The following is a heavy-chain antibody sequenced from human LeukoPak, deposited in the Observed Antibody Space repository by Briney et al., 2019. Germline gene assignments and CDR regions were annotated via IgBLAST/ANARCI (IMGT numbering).Heavy chain of an antibody. Sequence: PGGSLRLSCAASGFIFSDYYMSWIRQAPGKGLEWVSYLSSSGSTMYYADSVKGRFTISRDNAKNSLYLQMNSLRAEDTAVYYCARDSRMVRGVKGVFDIWGQGTMVTVSS. CDR3: ARDSRMVRGVKGVFDI. CDR2: LSSSGSTM. V-gene: IGHV3-11*04. CDR1: GFIFSDYY. J-gene: IGHJ3*02. D-gene: IGHD3-10*01.